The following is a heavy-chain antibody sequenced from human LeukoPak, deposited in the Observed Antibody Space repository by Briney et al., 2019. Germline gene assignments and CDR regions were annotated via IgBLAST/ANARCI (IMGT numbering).Heavy chain of an antibody. J-gene: IGHJ4*02. D-gene: IGHD3-10*01. CDR2: IWYDGSNK. CDR3: ARIRGSSSGTFYNDY. V-gene: IGHV3-33*08. Sequence: PGGSLRLSCAASGFTFDDYGMSWVRQAPGKGLEWVALIWYDGSNKYYADSVKGRFTISRDNSKNTLYLQMNSLRAEDTAVYYCARIRGSSSGTFYNDYWGQGTLVTVSS. CDR1: GFTFDDYG.